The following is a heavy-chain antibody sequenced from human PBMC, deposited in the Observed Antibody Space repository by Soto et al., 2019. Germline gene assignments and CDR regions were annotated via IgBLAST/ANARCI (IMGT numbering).Heavy chain of an antibody. V-gene: IGHV1-18*01. D-gene: IGHD6-6*01. CDR2: LSAYNGNT. Sequence: QVQLVQSGAEVKKPGASVKVSCKASGYTFTSYGISWVRQAPGQGLEWMGWLSAYNGNTNYAQKLQGRVTMTTDTATSPASMELRSLRSDETAVYYCARRYSSWSSAVDYWGQGTLVTVSS. J-gene: IGHJ4*02. CDR1: GYTFTSYG. CDR3: ARRYSSWSSAVDY.